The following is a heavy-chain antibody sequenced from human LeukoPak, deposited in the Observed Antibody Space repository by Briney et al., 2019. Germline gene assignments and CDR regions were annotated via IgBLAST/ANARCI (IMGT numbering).Heavy chain of an antibody. D-gene: IGHD3-3*01. Sequence: PGGSLRLSCAASGFTFSSYAMHWVRQAPGKGLEWVAVISYDGSNKYYADSVKGRFTISRDNSKNTLYLQMNSLRAEDTAVYYCAKDTHYDFWSGSYYYYYGMDVWGQGTTVTVSS. CDR3: AKDTHYDFWSGSYYYYYGMDV. CDR2: ISYDGSNK. CDR1: GFTFSSYA. J-gene: IGHJ6*02. V-gene: IGHV3-30-3*01.